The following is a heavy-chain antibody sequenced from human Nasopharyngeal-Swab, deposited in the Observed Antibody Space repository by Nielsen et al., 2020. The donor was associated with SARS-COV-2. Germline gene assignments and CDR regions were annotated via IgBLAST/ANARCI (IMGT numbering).Heavy chain of an antibody. D-gene: IGHD4-17*01. V-gene: IGHV4-31*03. CDR3: ARDKRYGDYGGEAWFDP. CDR1: GGTISSGGLY. CDR2: IYYSGST. Sequence: LSITCTVSGGTISSGGLYWSWIRQDPGQGREWVGYIYYSGSTYYNPSHKSRVTISVDTSKNQFFLKLSSVTAADTAVFYCARDKRYGDYGGEAWFDPWGQGTLVTVSS. J-gene: IGHJ5*02.